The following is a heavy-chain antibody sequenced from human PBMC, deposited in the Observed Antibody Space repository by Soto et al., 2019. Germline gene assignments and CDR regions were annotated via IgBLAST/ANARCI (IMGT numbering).Heavy chain of an antibody. V-gene: IGHV3-48*03. D-gene: IGHD3-10*01. Sequence: GSLRLSCAASGFTFSRFELHLVRQAPGKGLEWISYISSSGSTAYYASSVEGRFTISRDNANNSVYLQMDSLRAEDTALYYCTRAAWFPYLSFYWGQGALVT. CDR1: GFTFSRFE. J-gene: IGHJ4*02. CDR2: ISSSGSTA. CDR3: TRAAWFPYLSFY.